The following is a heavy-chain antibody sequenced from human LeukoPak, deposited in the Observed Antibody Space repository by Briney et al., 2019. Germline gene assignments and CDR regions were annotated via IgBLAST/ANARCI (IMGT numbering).Heavy chain of an antibody. D-gene: IGHD2-15*01. V-gene: IGHV1-58*01. CDR3: AADPLAADAFDI. CDR2: IIVGSGNT. Sequence: GASVTVSCKASGFTFSSSAVKWVRQARGQGLEWMGWIIVGSGNTNYAQKLKERVTITRDISTSTAYMEMSSLRSEDTAVYYCAADPLAADAFDIWGQGTMVTVSS. J-gene: IGHJ3*02. CDR1: GFTFSSSA.